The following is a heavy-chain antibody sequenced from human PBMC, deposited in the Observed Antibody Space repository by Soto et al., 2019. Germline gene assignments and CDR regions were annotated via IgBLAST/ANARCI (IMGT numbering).Heavy chain of an antibody. D-gene: IGHD3-10*01. CDR3: ARVYYYGSGSYYNSDHYFDY. J-gene: IGHJ4*02. Sequence: SETLSLTCTVSGGSISSYYWSWIRQPPGKGLEWIGYIYYSGSTNYNPSLKSRVTISVDTSKNQFSLKLSSVTAADTAVYYCARVYYYGSGSYYNSDHYFDYWGQGTLVTLSS. CDR1: GGSISSYY. CDR2: IYYSGST. V-gene: IGHV4-59*01.